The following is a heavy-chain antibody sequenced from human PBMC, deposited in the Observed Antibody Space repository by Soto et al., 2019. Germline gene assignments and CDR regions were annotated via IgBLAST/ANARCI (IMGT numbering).Heavy chain of an antibody. V-gene: IGHV3-72*01. CDR2: SRNKANSYTT. Sequence: EVQLVASGGGLVQPGGSLRLSCVASGFTLSDRYMDWVRQAPGKGLEWVGRSRNKANSYTTEYAAPVKGRFTILRHDSENSMYLQMNSLKTKDTAVYYCARSGWSISTWADDAFDIWGQATMVVVSS. CDR1: GFTLSDRY. CDR3: ARSGWSISTWADDAFDI. J-gene: IGHJ3*02. D-gene: IGHD2-8*02.